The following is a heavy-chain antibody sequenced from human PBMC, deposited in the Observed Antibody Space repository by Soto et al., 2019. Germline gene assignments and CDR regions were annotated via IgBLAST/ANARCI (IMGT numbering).Heavy chain of an antibody. D-gene: IGHD2-2*02. CDR3: ARGASFRYCSSTSCYTHRSYYYGMDV. J-gene: IGHJ6*02. CDR2: INPNSGGT. CDR1: GYTFTGYY. V-gene: IGHV1-2*02. Sequence: GASVKVSCKASGYTFTGYYMHWVRQAPGQGLEWMGWINPNSGGTNYAQKFQGRVTMTRDTSISTAYMELSRLRSDDTAVYYCARGASFRYCSSTSCYTHRSYYYGMDVWGQGTTVTVSS.